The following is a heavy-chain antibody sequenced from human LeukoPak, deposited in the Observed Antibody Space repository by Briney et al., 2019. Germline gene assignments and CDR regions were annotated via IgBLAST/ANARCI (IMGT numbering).Heavy chain of an antibody. Sequence: ASVKVSCKXSGGTFSSYAISWVRQAPGQGLEGMGRIIPIFGTANYAQKFQGRVTITTDESTSTAYMELSSLRSEDTAVYYCARDECSGGRCYTGDYYYYMDVWGKGTTVTVSS. D-gene: IGHD2-15*01. J-gene: IGHJ6*03. CDR3: ARDECSGGRCYTGDYYYYMDV. CDR2: IIPIFGTA. V-gene: IGHV1-69*05. CDR1: GGTFSSYA.